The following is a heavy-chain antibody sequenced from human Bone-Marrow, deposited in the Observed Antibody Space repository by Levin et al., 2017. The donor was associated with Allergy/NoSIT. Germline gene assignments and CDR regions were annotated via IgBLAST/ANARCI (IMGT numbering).Heavy chain of an antibody. CDR3: ARDLGNTYAYYFDL. CDR2: IWNDGTNI. J-gene: IGHJ4*02. V-gene: IGHV3-33*01. Sequence: GESLKISCTASGFTFSTYGMHWVRQAPGKGLEWVALIWNDGTNIYHSDSVRGRFFISRDNSRNTVFLQMNSLRPEDTGVYYCARDLGNTYAYYFDLWGQGTRVTVSS. D-gene: IGHD2-2*01. CDR1: GFTFSTYG.